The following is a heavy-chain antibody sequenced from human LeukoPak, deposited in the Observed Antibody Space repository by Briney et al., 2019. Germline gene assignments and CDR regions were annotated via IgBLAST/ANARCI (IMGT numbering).Heavy chain of an antibody. CDR1: GYTFTSYV. CDR3: ARKLSSGSYMNY. CDR2: IIPIFGTA. V-gene: IGHV1-69*13. Sequence: AVKVSFKASGYTFTSYVISRVRQAPGQGLEWMGGIIPIFGTANYAQKFQGRVTITADESTSTAYMELSSLRSEDTAVYCCARKLSSGSYMNYWGQGTLVTVSS. D-gene: IGHD1-26*01. J-gene: IGHJ4*02.